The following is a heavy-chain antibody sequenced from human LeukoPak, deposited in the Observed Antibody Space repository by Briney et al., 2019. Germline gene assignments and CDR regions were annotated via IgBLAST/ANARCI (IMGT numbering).Heavy chain of an antibody. CDR1: GFTFISYS. CDR3: ARALHDSSGYYFDY. V-gene: IGHV3-21*01. J-gene: IGHJ4*02. Sequence: GGSPRLSSAASGFTFISYSMNWVRQAPGKGLEWVSSISNSCPNIYYADSVKGRFTISRDSAKDSLFLRMNSLRAEDTAVYYCARALHDSSGYYFDYWGQGTLVTVSS. CDR2: ISNSCPNI. D-gene: IGHD3-22*01.